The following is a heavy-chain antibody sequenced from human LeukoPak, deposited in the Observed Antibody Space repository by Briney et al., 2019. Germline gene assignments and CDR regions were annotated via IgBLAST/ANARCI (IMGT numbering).Heavy chain of an antibody. CDR3: ASRLIEYYDSSGYYP. CDR2: INHSGST. J-gene: IGHJ5*02. V-gene: IGHV4-34*01. D-gene: IGHD3-22*01. CDR1: GGSFSGYY. Sequence: PSETLSLTCAVYGGSFSGYYRSWIRQPPGKGLEWIGEINHSGSTNYNPSLKSRVTISVDTSKNQFSLKLSSVTAADTAVYYCASRLIEYYDSSGYYPWGQGTLVTVSS.